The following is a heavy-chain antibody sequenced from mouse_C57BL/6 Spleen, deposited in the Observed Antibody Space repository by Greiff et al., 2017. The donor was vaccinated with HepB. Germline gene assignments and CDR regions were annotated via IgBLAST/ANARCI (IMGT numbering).Heavy chain of an antibody. J-gene: IGHJ3*01. Sequence: QVQLQQPGAELVKPGASVKLSCTASGYTFTSYWMHWVKQRPGQGLEWIGMIHPNSGSTNYNEKFKSKATLTVDKSSSTAYMQLSSLTSEDSAVYYCARRGLANWDVYAYWGQGTLVTVSA. CDR1: GYTFTSYW. CDR3: ARRGLANWDVYAY. V-gene: IGHV1-64*01. D-gene: IGHD4-1*01. CDR2: IHPNSGST.